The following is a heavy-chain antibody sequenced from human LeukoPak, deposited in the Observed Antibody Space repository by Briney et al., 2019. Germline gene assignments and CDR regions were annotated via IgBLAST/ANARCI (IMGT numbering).Heavy chain of an antibody. CDR1: GGSFSGYY. Sequence: SGTLSLTCAVYGGSFSGYYWSWIRQPPGKGLEWIGEINHSGSTNYNPSLKSRVTISVDTSKNQFSLKLSSVTAADTAVYYCARMRGTNIGINFDYWGQGTLVTVSS. D-gene: IGHD2-2*01. V-gene: IGHV4-34*01. CDR3: ARMRGTNIGINFDY. CDR2: INHSGST. J-gene: IGHJ4*02.